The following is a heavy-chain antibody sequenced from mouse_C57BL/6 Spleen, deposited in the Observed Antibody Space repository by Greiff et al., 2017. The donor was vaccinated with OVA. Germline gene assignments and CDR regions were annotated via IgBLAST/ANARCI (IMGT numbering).Heavy chain of an antibody. D-gene: IGHD1-1*02. CDR1: GYSITSGYD. V-gene: IGHV3-1*01. CDR2: ISYSGST. Sequence: VQLKQSGPGMVKPSQSLSLTCTVTGYSITSGYDWHWIRHFPGNKLEWMGYISYSGSTNYNPSLKSRISITHDTSKNHFFLKLNSVTTEDTATYYCARDQNYSGYFDVWGTGTTVTVSS. CDR3: ARDQNYSGYFDV. J-gene: IGHJ1*03.